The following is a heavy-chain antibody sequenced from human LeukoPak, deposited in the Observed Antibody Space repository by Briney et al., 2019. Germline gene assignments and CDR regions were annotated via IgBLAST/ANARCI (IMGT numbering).Heavy chain of an antibody. J-gene: IGHJ5*02. Sequence: ASVKVSFKASGYTFTVYYMHWVRQAPGQGLEWMGWINPNSGGTNYAQKFQGRVTMTRDTSISTAYMELSRLRSDDTAVYYCAREGITGTTSSNWFDPWGQGTLVTVSS. CDR3: AREGITGTTSSNWFDP. D-gene: IGHD1-7*01. V-gene: IGHV1-2*02. CDR2: INPNSGGT. CDR1: GYTFTVYY.